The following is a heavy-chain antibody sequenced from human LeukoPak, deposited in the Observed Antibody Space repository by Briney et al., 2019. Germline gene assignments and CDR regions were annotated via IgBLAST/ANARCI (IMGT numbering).Heavy chain of an antibody. D-gene: IGHD2-15*01. CDR2: TYYRSKWYN. J-gene: IGHJ4*02. V-gene: IGHV6-1*01. CDR1: GDSVSSNSAA. CDR3: ARDPSVGYYSGGSCYRFDY. Sequence: SQTLSLTCAISGDSVSSNSAAWNWVRQSPSRGLEWLGRTYYRSKWYNDYAVSVKSRITISPDTSKNQFSLQLNSVTPEDTAVYYCARDPSVGYYSGGSCYRFDYWGQGTLVTVSS.